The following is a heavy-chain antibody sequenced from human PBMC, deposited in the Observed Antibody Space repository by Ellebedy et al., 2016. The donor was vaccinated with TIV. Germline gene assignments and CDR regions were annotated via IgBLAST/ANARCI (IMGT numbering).Heavy chain of an antibody. D-gene: IGHD3-22*01. CDR3: ARHPWFTRARNFDS. CDR2: LYSSGDT. V-gene: IGHV4-39*01. J-gene: IGHJ4*02. CDR1: GDSIRRSSYY. Sequence: SETLSLXCSVSGDSIRRSSYYWAWIRQSPGKGLEWIGSLYSSGDTYYNPSLKSRVTMSVDTSANQFSLRLTSVTAADTAVYYCARHPWFTRARNFDSWGQGTLVTVSS.